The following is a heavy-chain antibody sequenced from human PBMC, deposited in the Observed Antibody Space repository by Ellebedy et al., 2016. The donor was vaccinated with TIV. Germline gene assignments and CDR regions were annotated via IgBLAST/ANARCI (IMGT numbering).Heavy chain of an antibody. Sequence: GSLRLXXSVSGDSINSGRFYWGWIRQPPGKGLEWIGHSHYTGSAHYNPSLKSRVMLSVDTSKNQFSLKVTSVTAADTAVYYCARESHYYGVDVWGQGTTVIVSS. CDR1: GDSINSGRFY. CDR3: ARESHYYGVDV. V-gene: IGHV4-39*07. J-gene: IGHJ6*02. CDR2: SHYTGSA.